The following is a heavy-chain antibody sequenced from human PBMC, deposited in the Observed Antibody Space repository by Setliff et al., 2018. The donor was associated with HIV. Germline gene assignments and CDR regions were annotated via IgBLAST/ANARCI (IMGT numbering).Heavy chain of an antibody. D-gene: IGHD1-1*01. V-gene: IGHV1-46*01. CDR1: GYTFTNYY. Sequence: GASVKVSCKAPGYTFTNYYIHWVRQAPGQGLEWMGIINPSGGSTTYAQKFQGRVTITADELTSTVYMDLNSLKSEDSAVYDCANPHDGGAFDVWGQGTAVTVSS. CDR2: INPSGGST. J-gene: IGHJ3*01. CDR3: ANPHDGGAFDV.